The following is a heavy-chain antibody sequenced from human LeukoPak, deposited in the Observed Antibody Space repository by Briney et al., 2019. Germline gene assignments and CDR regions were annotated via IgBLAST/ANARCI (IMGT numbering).Heavy chain of an antibody. CDR2: IIPIFGTA. D-gene: IGHD5-24*01. Sequence: GASVKVSCKASGGTFSSYAISWVRQAPGQGLEWMGGIIPIFGTANYAQKFQGRVTMTRDTSISTAYMELSRLRSDDTAVYYCARDRLEMATIPAYWGQGTLVTVSS. CDR3: ARDRLEMATIPAY. V-gene: IGHV1-69*05. J-gene: IGHJ4*02. CDR1: GGTFSSYA.